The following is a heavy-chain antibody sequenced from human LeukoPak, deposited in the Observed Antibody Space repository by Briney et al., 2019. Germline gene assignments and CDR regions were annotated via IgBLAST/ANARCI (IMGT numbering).Heavy chain of an antibody. Sequence: GGSLRLSCAASGFTISSYRMNWVRQAPGKGLEWVANIKQDGSENYYVDSVKGRFTISRDNAKNSLYMQMNSLRAEDTAVYYCARVPLLTAYFDYWGQGTLVTVSS. D-gene: IGHD3-9*01. CDR3: ARVPLLTAYFDY. J-gene: IGHJ4*02. CDR1: GFTISSYR. V-gene: IGHV3-7*05. CDR2: IKQDGSEN.